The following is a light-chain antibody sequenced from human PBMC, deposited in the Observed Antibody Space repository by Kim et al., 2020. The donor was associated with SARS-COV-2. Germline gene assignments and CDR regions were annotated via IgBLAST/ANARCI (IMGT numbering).Light chain of an antibody. CDR1: QGISSW. CDR2: DAS. CDR3: QQYKAYSRT. J-gene: IGKJ1*01. V-gene: IGKV1-5*01. Sequence: AYVGDRGTITCRASQGISSWLAWYQQKPGKAPNLLIYDASTLQSWVPSRFSGSGSGTEFTLSISSLQPDDFATYYCQQYKAYSRTFGQETKVDIK.